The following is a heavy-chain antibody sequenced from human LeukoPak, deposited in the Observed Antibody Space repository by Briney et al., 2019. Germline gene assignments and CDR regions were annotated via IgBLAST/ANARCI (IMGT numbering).Heavy chain of an antibody. CDR1: GFTVSSNY. D-gene: IGHD3-22*01. Sequence: GGSLRLSCAASGFTVSSNYMNWVRQAPGKGLEWISVIYSGGSTYYADSVKGRFTISRDNSKNTLYLQMNSLRAEDTAVYYCAREGNYYDSSGAFDIWGQGTMVTVSS. CDR3: AREGNYYDSSGAFDI. CDR2: IYSGGST. J-gene: IGHJ3*02. V-gene: IGHV3-53*01.